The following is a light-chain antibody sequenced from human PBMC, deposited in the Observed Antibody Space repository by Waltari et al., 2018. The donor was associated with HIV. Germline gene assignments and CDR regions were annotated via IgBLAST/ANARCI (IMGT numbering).Light chain of an antibody. CDR2: PTN. Sequence: QSVLTQPPSASGTPGQRVTISCSGGSSNIVANYVSWYKQFPGTAPELVVYPTNQRPLGVPDRFSGSKSGTSASLAISGLRSEDEADYYCAAWDDSLSAWLFGGGTRLNVL. CDR3: AAWDDSLSAWL. J-gene: IGLJ2*01. CDR1: SSNIVANY. V-gene: IGLV1-47*01.